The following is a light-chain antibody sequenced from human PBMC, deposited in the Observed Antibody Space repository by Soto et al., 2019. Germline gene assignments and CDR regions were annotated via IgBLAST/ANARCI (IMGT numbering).Light chain of an antibody. CDR1: NSNIGNNY. CDR3: GTWDNILRGWV. V-gene: IGLV1-51*01. J-gene: IGLJ3*02. Sequence: QSVLTQPPSVSAAPGQKVTISCSGSNSNIGNNYVSWFQQLPGTAPKLLIIDNDKRPSGIPDRFSGSRSGTSATLGITGLQTGAEADYYCGTWDNILRGWVFGGGTKLTVL. CDR2: DND.